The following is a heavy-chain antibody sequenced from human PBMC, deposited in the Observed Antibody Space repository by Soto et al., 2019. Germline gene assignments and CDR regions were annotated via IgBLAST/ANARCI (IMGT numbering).Heavy chain of an antibody. V-gene: IGHV5-51*01. CDR3: ARQGCSSTSCYFNWFDP. CDR1: GYSFTSYW. Sequence: GESLKISCKGSGYSFTSYWIGWVRQMPGKGLEWMGIIYPGDSDTRYSPSFQGQVTISADKSISTAYLQWSSLKASDTAMYYCARQGCSSTSCYFNWFDPWGQGTLVTSPQ. D-gene: IGHD2-2*01. J-gene: IGHJ5*02. CDR2: IYPGDSDT.